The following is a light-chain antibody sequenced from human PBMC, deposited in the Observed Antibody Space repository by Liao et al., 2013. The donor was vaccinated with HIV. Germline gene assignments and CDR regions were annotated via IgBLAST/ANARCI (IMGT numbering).Light chain of an antibody. V-gene: IGLV3-1*01. Sequence: SYEVTQPPSVSVSPGQTASIFCSGDNLGDKHASWYQQKPGQSPVLVIYQDRKRPSGIPERFSGSNSGHTATLTISRVEAGDEADYYCQVWDSSGRGVFGGGTKLTVL. CDR1: NLGDKH. J-gene: IGLJ2*01. CDR3: QVWDSSGRGV. CDR2: QDR.